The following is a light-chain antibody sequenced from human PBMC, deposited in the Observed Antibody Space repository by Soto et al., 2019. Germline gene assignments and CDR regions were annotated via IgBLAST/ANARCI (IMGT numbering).Light chain of an antibody. CDR3: QQYNNWPPWT. J-gene: IGKJ1*01. CDR1: QSVSNN. V-gene: IGKV3-15*01. Sequence: EIVMTQSPATLSVSPGERATISCRASQSVSNNLAWYQQKAGQAPRLLIYGASTRATGIPARFSGSGSGTEFTLTISSLQSEDFAVYYCQQYNNWPPWTFGQGTKLEIK. CDR2: GAS.